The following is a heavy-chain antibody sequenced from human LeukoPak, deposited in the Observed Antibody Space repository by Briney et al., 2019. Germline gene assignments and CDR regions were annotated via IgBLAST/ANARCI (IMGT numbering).Heavy chain of an antibody. Sequence: SETLSLTCTVSGGSISSYYWSWIRQPPGKGLEWIGYIYYSGSANYNPSLKSRVTISVDASKNQFSLKLNSVTAADTAVYYCAAYYYGSGTYSYYFDYWSQGTLVTDSS. CDR3: AAYYYGSGTYSYYFDY. J-gene: IGHJ4*02. V-gene: IGHV4-59*08. CDR2: IYYSGSA. CDR1: GGSISSYY. D-gene: IGHD3-10*01.